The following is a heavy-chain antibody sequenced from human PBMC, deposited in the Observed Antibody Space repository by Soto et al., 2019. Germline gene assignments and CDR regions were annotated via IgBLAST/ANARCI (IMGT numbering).Heavy chain of an antibody. D-gene: IGHD2-21*02. V-gene: IGHV3-30*18. CDR1: AFTFSSYA. CDR3: AKDIDTTARVGYFDS. CDR2: ISFDGSYK. J-gene: IGHJ4*02. Sequence: PGGSLRLSCAASAFTFSSYAMHWVRQAPGKGLEWLAVISFDGSYKNHKNSLRGRFTISRDNSKNTLYLQMKSLRPEDTAVYYCAKDIDTTARVGYFDSWGQGTLVTVSS.